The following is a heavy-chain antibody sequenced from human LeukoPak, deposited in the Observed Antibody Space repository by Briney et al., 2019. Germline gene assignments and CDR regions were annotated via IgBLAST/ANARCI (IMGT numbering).Heavy chain of an antibody. J-gene: IGHJ4*02. CDR3: ARVVGAHEVFDY. D-gene: IGHD1-26*01. CDR1: GFSFSNSW. V-gene: IGHV3-7*01. CDR2: INQDGTQT. Sequence: GGALRLSCAVSGFSFSNSWMSWVRQAPGKGLEWVANINQDGTQTYYVDSVKGRFTISRDNAKNSLYLQMNSVRAEDTAVYFCARVVGAHEVFDYWGPGTPVTVSS.